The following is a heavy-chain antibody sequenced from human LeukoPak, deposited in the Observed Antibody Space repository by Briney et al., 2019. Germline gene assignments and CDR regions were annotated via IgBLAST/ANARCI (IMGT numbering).Heavy chain of an antibody. CDR3: AKDMVGDYYDSSGFDY. Sequence: GGSLRLSCAASGFTFSSYWMHWVRQAPGKGLVWVSRVSSDGSITDYTDSVKGRFTISRDNAKNTLYLQMNSLRAEDTAMYYCAKDMVGDYYDSSGFDYWGQGTLVTVSS. CDR2: VSSDGSIT. V-gene: IGHV3-74*01. CDR1: GFTFSSYW. D-gene: IGHD3-22*01. J-gene: IGHJ4*02.